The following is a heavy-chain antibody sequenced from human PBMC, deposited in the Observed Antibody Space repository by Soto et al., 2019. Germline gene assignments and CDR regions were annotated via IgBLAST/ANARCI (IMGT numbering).Heavy chain of an antibody. J-gene: IGHJ6*03. Sequence: SVKVSCKASGGTFSSYTISWVRQAPGQGLEWMGRIIPILGIANYAQKFQGRVTITADKSTSTAYMELSSLRSEDTAVYYCARDLDSGYDSVGYMDVWGKGTTVTVSS. CDR1: GGTFSSYT. CDR3: ARDLDSGYDSVGYMDV. D-gene: IGHD5-12*01. V-gene: IGHV1-69*04. CDR2: IIPILGIA.